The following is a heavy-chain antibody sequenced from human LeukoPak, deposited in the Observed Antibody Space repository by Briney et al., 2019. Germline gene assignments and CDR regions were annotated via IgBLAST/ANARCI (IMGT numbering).Heavy chain of an antibody. CDR3: ASDGRRSGSYSNHFDY. Sequence: PGGSLRLSCAASGFSFSTSGMRWVRQAPGKGLEWVAFIRYDGSNTYYADSVKGRFTISRDNSKNTVFLQMNSLRGEDAALYYCASDGRRSGSYSNHFDYWGQGILVTVSS. D-gene: IGHD3-10*01. CDR2: IRYDGSNT. CDR1: GFSFSTSG. V-gene: IGHV3-30*02. J-gene: IGHJ4*02.